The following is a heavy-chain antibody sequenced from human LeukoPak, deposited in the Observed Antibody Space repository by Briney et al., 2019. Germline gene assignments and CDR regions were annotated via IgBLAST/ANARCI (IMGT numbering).Heavy chain of an antibody. CDR2: ISGSGGST. J-gene: IGHJ1*01. CDR1: GFTFSSYA. Sequence: PGGSLRLSCAASGFTFSSYAMSWVRQAPGKGLEWVSAISGSGGSTYYADSVKGRFTISRDNSKNTLYLQMNSLRAEDTAVYYCAKDQRVGYYYGLGPFQHWGQGTLVTVSS. CDR3: AKDQRVGYYYGLGPFQH. D-gene: IGHD3-10*01. V-gene: IGHV3-23*01.